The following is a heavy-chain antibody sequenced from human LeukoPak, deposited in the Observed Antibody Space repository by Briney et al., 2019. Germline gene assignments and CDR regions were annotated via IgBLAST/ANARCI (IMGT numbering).Heavy chain of an antibody. CDR1: GYTFTGYY. V-gene: IGHV1-2*02. D-gene: IGHD5-18*01. CDR3: ARAGYTFGSSPYYYMDV. Sequence: ASVKVSCKASGYTFTGYYMHLVRQAPGQGLEWVGWINHNSGGATFAQKFQVRVTMTRDTSISTAYMELSRLRSDDTAVYYCARAGYTFGSSPYYYMDVWGKGTTVTASS. CDR2: INHNSGGA. J-gene: IGHJ6*03.